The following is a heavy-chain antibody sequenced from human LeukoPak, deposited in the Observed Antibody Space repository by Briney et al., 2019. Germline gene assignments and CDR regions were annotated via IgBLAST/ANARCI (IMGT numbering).Heavy chain of an antibody. CDR3: ARDREITKPYYYGMDV. V-gene: IGHV4-59*01. Sequence: PLETLSLTCTVSGGSIRNNYWGWIRQPPGKGPEWIGYISHSGSTNYNPSLKSRVTISVDTSKNQFSVKLSSVTAADTAVYYCARDREITKPYYYGMDVWGQGTTVTVSS. CDR2: ISHSGST. D-gene: IGHD3-3*01. J-gene: IGHJ6*02. CDR1: GGSIRNNY.